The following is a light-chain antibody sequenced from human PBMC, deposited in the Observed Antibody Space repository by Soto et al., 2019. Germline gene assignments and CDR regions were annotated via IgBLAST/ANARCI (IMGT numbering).Light chain of an antibody. V-gene: IGKV1-5*01. CDR1: QSISSW. Sequence: DIQMTQSPSTLSASVGDRVTITCRASQSISSWLVWYQQKPGKAPKLLIYDASSLESGVPSRFSGSGSGTEFTLTISSLQPDDFATYYCQQYNSYSETSGQGTKVDIK. CDR3: QQYNSYSET. J-gene: IGKJ1*01. CDR2: DAS.